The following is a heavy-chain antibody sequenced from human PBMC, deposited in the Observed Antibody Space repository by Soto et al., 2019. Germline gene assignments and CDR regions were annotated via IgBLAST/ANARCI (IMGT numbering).Heavy chain of an antibody. V-gene: IGHV6-1*01. J-gene: IGHJ4*02. Sequence: SQTLSLTCAISGDSVSSNSAAWNWIRQSPSRGLEWLGRTYYRSKWYNDYAVSVKSRITINPDTSKNQFSLQLNSVTPEDTAVYYCARSSHSGGNYYDSSGFDYWGQVTLVTVSS. D-gene: IGHD3-22*01. CDR2: TYYRSKWYN. CDR1: GDSVSSNSAA. CDR3: ARSSHSGGNYYDSSGFDY.